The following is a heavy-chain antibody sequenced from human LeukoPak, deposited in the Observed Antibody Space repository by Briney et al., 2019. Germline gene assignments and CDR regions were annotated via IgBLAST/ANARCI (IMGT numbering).Heavy chain of an antibody. CDR2: ISYDGSNK. Sequence: GGSLRLSCAASGFTFSSYGMHWVRQAPGKGLEWVAVISYDGSNKYYADSVKGRFTISRDNSKNTLYLQMNSLRAEDTAVYYCARGVSCSGGSCPGYFDYWGQGTLVTVSS. CDR3: ARGVSCSGGSCPGYFDY. D-gene: IGHD2-15*01. J-gene: IGHJ4*02. V-gene: IGHV3-30*03. CDR1: GFTFSSYG.